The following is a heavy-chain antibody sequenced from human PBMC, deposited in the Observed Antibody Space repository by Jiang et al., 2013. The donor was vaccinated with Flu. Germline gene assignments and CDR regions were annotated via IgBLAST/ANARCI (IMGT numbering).Heavy chain of an antibody. CDR3: ARVIVGGYYYYGMDV. D-gene: IGHD4-23*01. Sequence: GGLVKPGGSLRLSCAASGFTFSSYSMNWVRQAPGKGLEWVSSISSSSSYIYYADSVKGRFTISRDNAKNSLYLQMNSLRAEDTAVYYCARVIVGGYYYYGMDVWGQGTTVTVSS. CDR2: ISSSSSYI. V-gene: IGHV3-21*01. CDR1: GFTFSSYS. J-gene: IGHJ6*02.